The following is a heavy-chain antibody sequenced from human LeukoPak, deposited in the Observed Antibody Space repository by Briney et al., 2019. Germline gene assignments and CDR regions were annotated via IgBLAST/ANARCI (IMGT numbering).Heavy chain of an antibody. V-gene: IGHV1-2*04. CDR1: GYTFTSYG. CDR2: INPNSGGT. CDR3: ARGFGRIAAAGTSYFDY. D-gene: IGHD6-13*01. Sequence: ASVKVSCKASGYTFTSYGISWVRQAPGQGLEWMGWINPNSGGTNYAQKFQGWVTMTRDTSISTAYMELSRLRSDDTAVYYCARGFGRIAAAGTSYFDYWGQGTLVTVSS. J-gene: IGHJ4*02.